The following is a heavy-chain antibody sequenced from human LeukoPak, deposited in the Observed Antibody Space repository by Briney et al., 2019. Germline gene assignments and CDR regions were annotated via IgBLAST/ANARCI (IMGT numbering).Heavy chain of an antibody. V-gene: IGHV4-4*07. CDR2: IYSSGTT. Sequence: SETVSLTCTVSGGSTINYFRSWIRQPAGRGLEWIGHIYSSGTTHYNPSLKNRVTISLDTSKSQFSLQLNSVTAADSAVYYCARAEGSGSGAYTLDYWGQGILVTVSS. D-gene: IGHD3-10*01. CDR3: ARAEGSGSGAYTLDY. J-gene: IGHJ4*01. CDR1: GGSTINYF.